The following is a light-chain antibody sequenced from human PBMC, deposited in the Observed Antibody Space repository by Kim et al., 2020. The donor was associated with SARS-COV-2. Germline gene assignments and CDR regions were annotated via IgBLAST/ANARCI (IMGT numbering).Light chain of an antibody. V-gene: IGKV3-15*01. CDR3: QQYYNWPPLT. CDR2: VAS. CDR1: QSLSSN. Sequence: SPGERATLSCLASQSLSSNLAWYQPKPGQAPRLLIYVASTRATGVPTRFSGSGSGTDFTLTISSLHSEDFAVYYCQQYYNWPPLTFGGGTKVDIK. J-gene: IGKJ4*01.